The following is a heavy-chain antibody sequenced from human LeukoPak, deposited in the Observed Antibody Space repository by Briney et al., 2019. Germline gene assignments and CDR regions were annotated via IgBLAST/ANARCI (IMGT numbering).Heavy chain of an antibody. V-gene: IGHV5-51*01. J-gene: IGHJ2*01. Sequence: GESLKISCKGSGYMFTNYWIGWVRQVPGKGLEWMGIIYPGYSDIRYSPSFQGQVTISVDNSISTTYLQWNSLKSSDTAMYCCAKTGPHWYFEFWGRGTLVTVSS. CDR3: AKTGPHWYFEF. CDR1: GYMFTNYW. CDR2: IYPGYSDI.